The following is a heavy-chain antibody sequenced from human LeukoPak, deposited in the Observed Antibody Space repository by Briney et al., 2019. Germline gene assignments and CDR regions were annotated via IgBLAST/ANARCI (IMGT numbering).Heavy chain of an antibody. CDR3: AIAELEYSSSSIWYFDY. D-gene: IGHD6-6*01. J-gene: IGHJ4*02. Sequence: SVKVSCKASGGTFSSYAISWVRQAPGQGLEWMGGIIPIFGTANYAQKFQGRVTITTDESTSTAYMELSSLRSEDTAVYYCAIAELEYSSSSIWYFDYWGQGTLVTVSS. CDR1: GGTFSSYA. V-gene: IGHV1-69*05. CDR2: IIPIFGTA.